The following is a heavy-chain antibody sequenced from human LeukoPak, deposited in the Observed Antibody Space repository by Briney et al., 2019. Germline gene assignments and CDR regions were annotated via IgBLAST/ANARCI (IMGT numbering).Heavy chain of an antibody. Sequence: SVKVSCKASGGTFSSYAISWVRQAPGQGLEWMGGIIPIFGTANYAQKFQGRVTITADESTSTAYMELSSLRSEDTAVYYCARVIKSGIAAADRLRFDPWGQGTLVTVSS. D-gene: IGHD6-13*01. J-gene: IGHJ5*02. CDR3: ARVIKSGIAAADRLRFDP. CDR1: GGTFSSYA. CDR2: IIPIFGTA. V-gene: IGHV1-69*13.